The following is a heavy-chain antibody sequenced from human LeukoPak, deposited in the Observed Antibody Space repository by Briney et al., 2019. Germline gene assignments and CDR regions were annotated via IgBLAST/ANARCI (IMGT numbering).Heavy chain of an antibody. CDR1: GFTFSSYA. Sequence: GGSLRLSCAASGFTFSSYAMHWVRQAPGKGLEWVAVISYDGSNKYYADSVKGRFTISRDNSKNTLYLQMNSLRAEDTAVYYCARDNRGFNGYPRLDYWGQGTLVTVSS. V-gene: IGHV3-30-3*01. CDR2: ISYDGSNK. J-gene: IGHJ4*02. CDR3: ARDNRGFNGYPRLDY. D-gene: IGHD5-12*01.